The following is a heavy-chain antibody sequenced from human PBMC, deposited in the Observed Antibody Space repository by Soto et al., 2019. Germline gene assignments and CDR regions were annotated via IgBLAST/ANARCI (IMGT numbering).Heavy chain of an antibody. D-gene: IGHD1-1*01. CDR2: INSDGSRT. V-gene: IGHV3-74*01. Sequence: EVQLVESGGGLVQPGGSLRLSCAASGFTFSSYWMHWVRQAPGKGLVWVPRINSDGSRTSYADSVKGRFTIYRDNAKNTVYLQMNSLSAEDTAVYYCARIGTGYYYMDVWGKGTTVTVSS. J-gene: IGHJ6*03. CDR1: GFTFSSYW. CDR3: ARIGTGYYYMDV.